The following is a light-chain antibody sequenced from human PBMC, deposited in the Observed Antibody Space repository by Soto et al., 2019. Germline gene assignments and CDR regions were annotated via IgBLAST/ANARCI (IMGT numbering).Light chain of an antibody. CDR2: IAS. Sequence: DVQKTKFPSSLSATVGDRVTITCRASQDIRNELGWFQQKPGKAPKRLIYIASSLQSGVPSRFSGSGSGTEFTLTISSLQPEDYVTYYCLQHNDYPPTFGQGTKVEI. CDR1: QDIRNE. V-gene: IGKV1-17*01. J-gene: IGKJ1*01. CDR3: LQHNDYPPT.